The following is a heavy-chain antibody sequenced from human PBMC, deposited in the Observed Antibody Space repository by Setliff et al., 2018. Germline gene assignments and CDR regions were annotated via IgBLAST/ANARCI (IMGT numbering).Heavy chain of an antibody. D-gene: IGHD5-12*01. J-gene: IGHJ4*02. CDR1: DGSLSTYY. V-gene: IGHV4-59*01. CDR2: VYYSGTA. CDR3: ARGGTFHYFDF. Sequence: PSETLSLTCTVSDGSLSTYYWSWIRQPPGKGLEFIGYVYYSGTANYSPSLRSRLTISVDTSKNQFSLKLRSVTAADTAVYYCARGGTFHYFDFWGQGAPVTAPQ.